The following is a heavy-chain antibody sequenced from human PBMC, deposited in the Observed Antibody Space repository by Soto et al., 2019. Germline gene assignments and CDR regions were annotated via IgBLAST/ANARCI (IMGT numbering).Heavy chain of an antibody. J-gene: IGHJ4*02. D-gene: IGHD1-26*01. CDR2: ISSSSSTV. Sequence: EVQLVESGRGLEQPGGSLRLSCAASGFSFSTYSMNWVRQAPGKGLEWVSYISSSSSTVYYADSVKGRFTISRDNAKNSLYLQMNSLRDEDTAVYYCTRESTSTLGIVGAIYGDHWGQGTLVTVSS. V-gene: IGHV3-48*02. CDR1: GFSFSTYS. CDR3: TRESTSTLGIVGAIYGDH.